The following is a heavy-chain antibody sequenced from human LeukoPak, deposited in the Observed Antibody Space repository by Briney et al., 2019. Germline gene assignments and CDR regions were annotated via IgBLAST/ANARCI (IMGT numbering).Heavy chain of an antibody. CDR2: ISYDGSNK. D-gene: IGHD3-16*02. CDR3: VGYLDAFDI. V-gene: IGHV3-30*04. Sequence: PGGSLRLSCAASGFTFSSYAMHWVRQAPGKGLEWVAVISYDGSNKYYADSVKGRFTISRDNSKNTPYLQMNSLRAEDTAVYYCVGYLDAFDIWGQGTMVTVSS. CDR1: GFTFSSYA. J-gene: IGHJ3*02.